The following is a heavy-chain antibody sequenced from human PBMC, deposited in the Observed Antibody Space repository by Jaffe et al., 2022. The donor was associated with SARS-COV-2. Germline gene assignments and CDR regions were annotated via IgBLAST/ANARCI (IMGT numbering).Heavy chain of an antibody. CDR2: IKQAGSDK. Sequence: EVQLVESGGGLVQPGGSLRLSCGASGFTISNHWMNWVRQAPGKGLEWVASIKQAGSDKYYVDSVRGRFTISRDNARNSLYLHMDSLRAEDTAVYYCTRSSSGAYDVWGQGTLVTVSS. J-gene: IGHJ3*01. V-gene: IGHV3-7*03. D-gene: IGHD6-6*01. CDR3: TRSSSGAYDV. CDR1: GFTISNHW.